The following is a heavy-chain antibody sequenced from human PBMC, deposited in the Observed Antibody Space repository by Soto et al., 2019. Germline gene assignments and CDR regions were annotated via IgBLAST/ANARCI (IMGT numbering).Heavy chain of an antibody. J-gene: IGHJ6*03. D-gene: IGHD4-4*01. V-gene: IGHV4-31*03. Sequence: SETLSLTCTVSGGSISSGGYYWSWIRQHPGKGLEWIGYIYYSGGTYYNPSLKSRVTISVDTSKNQFSLKLSSVTAADTAVYYCARVRPTVTKKDNYYYYMDVWGKGTTVTVSS. CDR3: ARVRPTVTKKDNYYYYMDV. CDR2: IYYSGGT. CDR1: GGSISSGGYY.